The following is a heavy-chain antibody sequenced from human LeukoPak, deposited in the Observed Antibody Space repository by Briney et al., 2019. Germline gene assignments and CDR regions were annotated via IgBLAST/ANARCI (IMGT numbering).Heavy chain of an antibody. CDR1: GFTFSDYY. J-gene: IGHJ6*02. CDR3: ARNFRDYSHGMDV. CDR2: ISSSGSTI. Sequence: GGSLRLSCAASGFTFSDYYMSWIRQAPGKGLEWVSYISSSGSTIYYADSVKGRFTISRDNAKNSLYLQMNSLRAEDTAVYYRARNFRDYSHGMDVWGQGATVTVSS. V-gene: IGHV3-11*01. D-gene: IGHD5-24*01.